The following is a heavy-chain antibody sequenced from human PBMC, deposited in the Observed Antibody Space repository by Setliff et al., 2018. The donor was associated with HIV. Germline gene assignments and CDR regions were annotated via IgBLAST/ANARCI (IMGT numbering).Heavy chain of an antibody. V-gene: IGHV1-69*10. CDR3: AGSAHSYSYMGYYYHTMDV. Sequence: SVKVSCKTSGGTFGTYVITWVRQAPGQGLEWMGGMLPILGMGDFAQKFQGRVTITADASTRTAYMELSSLTSDDTAVYYCAGSAHSYSYMGYYYHTMDVWGQGTTVTVSS. CDR1: GGTFGTYV. J-gene: IGHJ6*02. CDR2: MLPILGMG. D-gene: IGHD4-4*01.